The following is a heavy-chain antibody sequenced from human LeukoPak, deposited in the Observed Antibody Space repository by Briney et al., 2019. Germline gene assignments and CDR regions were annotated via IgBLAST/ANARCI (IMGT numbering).Heavy chain of an antibody. CDR1: GYTFTGYY. D-gene: IGHD7-27*01. CDR2: INPNSGGT. Sequence: ASVKVSCKASGYTFTGYYMHWVRQAPGQGLEWMGWINPNSGGTNYAQKFQGRVTMTRDTSISTAYMELSRLRSDDTAVYYCAIDHWDPYNWSDPWGQGTLVTVSS. CDR3: AIDHWDPYNWSDP. J-gene: IGHJ5*02. V-gene: IGHV1-2*02.